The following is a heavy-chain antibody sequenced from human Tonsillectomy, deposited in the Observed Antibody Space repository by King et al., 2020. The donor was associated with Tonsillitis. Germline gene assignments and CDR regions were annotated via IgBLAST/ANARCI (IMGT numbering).Heavy chain of an antibody. D-gene: IGHD3-10*01. Sequence: QLVQSGGGLVQPGRSLRLFCTSSGFNFAEYAMKWFRQAPGKGLEWVGFLRSKDFGGTTEYAAPMKGRFTISRDDSKSIAYLQMNSLKTEDTAVYYCTATYYYGSGSGYYFDYWGQGTLVTVSS. J-gene: IGHJ4*02. V-gene: IGHV3-49*03. CDR3: TATYYYGSGSGYYFDY. CDR1: GFNFAEYA. CDR2: LRSKDFGGTT.